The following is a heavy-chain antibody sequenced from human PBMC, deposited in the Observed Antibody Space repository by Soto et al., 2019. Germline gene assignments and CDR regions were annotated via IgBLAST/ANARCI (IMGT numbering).Heavy chain of an antibody. CDR1: GYTFTDYS. V-gene: IGHV1-18*04. CDR2: INTHNGHT. CDR3: ARTDTWAY. J-gene: IGHJ4*02. D-gene: IGHD2-2*02. Sequence: QVQLVQAGAEVKKPGASVKVSCKTSGYTFTDYSMNWVRQAPGQRLEWTGWINTHNGHTQYSPRFDDRVTMTTDPSTSTAYMELKGLRSDDTAVYYCARTDTWAYWGQGTLVTVSS.